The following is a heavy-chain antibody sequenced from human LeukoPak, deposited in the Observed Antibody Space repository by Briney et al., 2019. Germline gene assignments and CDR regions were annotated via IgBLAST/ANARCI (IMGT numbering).Heavy chain of an antibody. CDR2: INYDGSTT. Sequence: GGSLRLSCVASGFSFSISWMHWVRQAPGKGLVWVSRINYDGSTTDYADSVKGRFTISRDNAKNTLYLQMNSLRAEDTAVYYCAREVTTLTTFGFDYWGQGTLVTVSS. D-gene: IGHD4-17*01. CDR3: AREVTTLTTFGFDY. J-gene: IGHJ4*02. CDR1: GFSFSISW. V-gene: IGHV3-74*01.